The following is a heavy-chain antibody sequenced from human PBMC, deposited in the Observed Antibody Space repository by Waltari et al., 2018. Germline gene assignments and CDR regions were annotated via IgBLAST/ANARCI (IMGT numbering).Heavy chain of an antibody. CDR3: ATARSVTAIHYYYYGMDV. J-gene: IGHJ6*02. CDR2: FSPEEGET. D-gene: IGHD2-21*02. CDR1: GYTLTELS. V-gene: IGHV1-24*01. Sequence: QVQLVQSGAEVKKPGASVKVSCKVSGYTLTELSMHWVRQAPGKGLEWMGGFSPEEGETIYAQKFQGRVTMTEETSTDTAYMELSSLRSEDTAVYYCATARSVTAIHYYYYGMDVWGQGTTVTVSS.